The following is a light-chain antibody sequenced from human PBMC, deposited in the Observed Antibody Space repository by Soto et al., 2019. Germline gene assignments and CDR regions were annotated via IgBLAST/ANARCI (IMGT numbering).Light chain of an antibody. V-gene: IGKV3-20*01. Sequence: EIVVTQSPGTLSLSPGERATLSCRASQSVSSSYLAWYQQKPGQAPRLIIYGASSRATGIPDRFSGSGSGTDFTITIIRLEPEDFAVYYCQQYGSSPSYTFGQGTKLEI. CDR3: QQYGSSPSYT. J-gene: IGKJ2*01. CDR2: GAS. CDR1: QSVSSSY.